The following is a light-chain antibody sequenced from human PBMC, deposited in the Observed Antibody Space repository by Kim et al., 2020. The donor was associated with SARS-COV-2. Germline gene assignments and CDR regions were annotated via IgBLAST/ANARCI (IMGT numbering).Light chain of an antibody. CDR2: AAS. J-gene: IGKJ4*02. CDR3: QQYDNYPLT. Sequence: ASGGDRVTSTCRASQGISNSLAWFQLKPGKAPKSLISAASSLQSGVPSKFSGSGSGTDFTLTISSLQPEDFATYDCQQYDNYPLTFGGGTKVDIK. V-gene: IGKV1-16*02. CDR1: QGISNS.